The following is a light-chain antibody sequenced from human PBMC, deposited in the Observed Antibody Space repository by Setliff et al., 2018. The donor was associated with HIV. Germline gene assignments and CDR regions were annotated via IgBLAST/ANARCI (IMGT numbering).Light chain of an antibody. CDR2: EVT. CDR1: SSDVGAYNL. Sequence: QSALTQPASVSGSPGQSITISCTGTSSDVGAYNLVSWYQQRPGKGPKLLISEVTQRPSGVSNRFSASKSGNTASLTISGLQAEDEADYYCCSYAGRSPSFYVFGTGTKVTVL. J-gene: IGLJ1*01. V-gene: IGLV2-23*02. CDR3: CSYAGRSPSFYV.